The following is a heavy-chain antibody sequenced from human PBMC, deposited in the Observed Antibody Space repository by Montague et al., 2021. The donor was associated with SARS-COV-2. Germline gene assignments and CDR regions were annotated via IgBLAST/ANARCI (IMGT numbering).Heavy chain of an antibody. Sequence: SETLSLTCAVYGGPFNDYYWSRIRQPPGKGLEWIAEINHGGSTNYSPSLKSRVTISADTTKNQFSLTLKSVTAADTANYYCARGHQGVAMIVVVMIGAKYYFDYWGQGSLVTVSS. CDR2: INHGGST. V-gene: IGHV4-34*01. J-gene: IGHJ4*02. CDR3: ARGHQGVAMIVVVMIGAKYYFDY. CDR1: GGPFNDYY. D-gene: IGHD3-22*01.